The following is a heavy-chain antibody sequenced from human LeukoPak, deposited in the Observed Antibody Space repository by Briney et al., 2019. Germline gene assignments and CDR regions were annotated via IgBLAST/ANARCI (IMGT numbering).Heavy chain of an antibody. CDR3: AVERGELGTDP. D-gene: IGHD3-10*01. CDR2: IYYSGST. J-gene: IGHJ5*02. V-gene: IGHV4-31*03. CDR1: GGSISSGGYC. Sequence: PSETLSLTCTVSGGSISSGGYCWSWIRQHPGKGLEWIGYIYYSGSTYYNPSLKSRVTISVDTSKNQFSLKLSSVTAADTAVYYCAVERGELGTDPWGQGTLVTVSS.